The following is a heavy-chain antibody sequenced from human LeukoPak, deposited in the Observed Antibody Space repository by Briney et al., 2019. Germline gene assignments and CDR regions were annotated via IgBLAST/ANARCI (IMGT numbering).Heavy chain of an antibody. Sequence: ASVKVSCTASGYTFTGYYMHWVRQAPGQGLEWMGWINPNSGGTNYAQKFQGRVTMTRDTSISTAYMELSRLRFDDTAVYYCARVWGFRTPFDYWGQGTLVTVSS. V-gene: IGHV1-2*02. CDR3: ARVWGFRTPFDY. D-gene: IGHD7-27*01. CDR1: GYTFTGYY. CDR2: INPNSGGT. J-gene: IGHJ4*02.